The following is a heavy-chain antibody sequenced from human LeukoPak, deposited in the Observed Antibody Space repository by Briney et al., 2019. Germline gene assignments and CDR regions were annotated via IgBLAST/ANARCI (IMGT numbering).Heavy chain of an antibody. CDR3: AGGIAVAGMFDP. CDR1: GGSISSYY. D-gene: IGHD6-19*01. CDR2: IYYSGST. Sequence: SETLSLTCTVSGGSISSYYWSWIRQPPGKGLEWIGYIYYSGSTNYNPSLKSRVTISVDTSKNQFPLKLSSVTAADTAVYYCAGGIAVAGMFDPWGQGTLVTVSS. V-gene: IGHV4-59*01. J-gene: IGHJ5*02.